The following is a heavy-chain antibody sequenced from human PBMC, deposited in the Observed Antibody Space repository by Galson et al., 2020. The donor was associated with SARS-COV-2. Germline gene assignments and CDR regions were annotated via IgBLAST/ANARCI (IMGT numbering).Heavy chain of an antibody. Sequence: TGGSLRLSCAASGFTFSSYGMHWVRQAPGKGLEWVAVIWYDGSNKYYADSVKGRFTISRDNSKNTLYLQMNSLRAEDTAVYYCARDGIVGATPPFDYWGQGTLVTVSS. CDR1: GFTFSSYG. J-gene: IGHJ4*02. V-gene: IGHV3-33*01. CDR2: IWYDGSNK. CDR3: ARDGIVGATPPFDY. D-gene: IGHD1-26*01.